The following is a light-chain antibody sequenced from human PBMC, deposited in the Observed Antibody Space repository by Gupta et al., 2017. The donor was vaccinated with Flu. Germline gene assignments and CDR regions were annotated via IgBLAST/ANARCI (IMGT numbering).Light chain of an antibody. CDR2: KAS. CDR1: HSISIW. J-gene: IGKJ5*01. Sequence: DVQMIQSPSTLSASVGDRVTITCRASHSISIWLAWYQQKPGKAPKLLISKASTLESGVPSRFSGSGSGTEFTLTISRLQPEDFATYYCQEYNTYSITFGQGTRLEIK. CDR3: QEYNTYSIT. V-gene: IGKV1-5*03.